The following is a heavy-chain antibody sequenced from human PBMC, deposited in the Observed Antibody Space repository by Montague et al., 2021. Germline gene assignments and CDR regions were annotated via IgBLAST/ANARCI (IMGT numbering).Heavy chain of an antibody. J-gene: IGHJ4*03. CDR1: GFNFGFYW. CDR2: IETDGRST. D-gene: IGHD3-10*01. CDR3: LRDLKYGLGSSYGYFDY. Sequence: SLRLSCAASGFNFGFYWMHWVRQAPGKGLVWVSPIETDGRSTTYADSVAGRFTISRDSAKNTLFLQMNSLRAEDTAVYYCLRDLKYGLGSSYGYFDYWGQGALVTVSS. V-gene: IGHV3-74*03.